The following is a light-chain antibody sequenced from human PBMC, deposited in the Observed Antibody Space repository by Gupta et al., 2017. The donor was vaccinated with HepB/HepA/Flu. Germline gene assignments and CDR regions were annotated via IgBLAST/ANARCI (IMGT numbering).Light chain of an antibody. V-gene: IGKV1D-8*03. Sequence: VIWMTQSPSLLSASTGDRVTISCRRGQGISSYLAWYQQKPGEAPEPLIYAASSLQSGVPSRFSGSGCGTDFTLTISGRQSEDFATYYCQQQDSCPWTFGQGTKVEIK. CDR1: QGISSY. CDR3: QQQDSCPWT. CDR2: AAS. J-gene: IGKJ1*01.